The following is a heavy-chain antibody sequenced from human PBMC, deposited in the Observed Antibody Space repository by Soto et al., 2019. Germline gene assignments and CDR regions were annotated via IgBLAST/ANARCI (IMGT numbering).Heavy chain of an antibody. Sequence: GGSLRLSCAASGFTFSSYAMSWVRQAPGKGLEWVSAISGSGGSTYYADSVRGRFTISRDNSKNTLYLQMNSLRAEDTAVYYCAKDRWGARIMDVWGQGTTVTAP. CDR2: ISGSGGST. D-gene: IGHD5-12*01. CDR3: AKDRWGARIMDV. CDR1: GFTFSSYA. V-gene: IGHV3-23*01. J-gene: IGHJ6*02.